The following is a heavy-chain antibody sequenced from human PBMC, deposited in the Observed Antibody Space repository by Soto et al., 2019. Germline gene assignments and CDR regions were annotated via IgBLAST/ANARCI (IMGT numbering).Heavy chain of an antibody. CDR1: GYSFTSYW. CDR3: ARHEEARWLQN. D-gene: IGHD5-12*01. Sequence: GESLKISCKGSGYSFTSYWIGWVRQMPGKGLEWMGIICPGDSDTRYSPSFQGQVTISADKSISTAYLQWSSLKASDTATYYCARHEEARWLQNWGQGTLVTVSS. CDR2: ICPGDSDT. J-gene: IGHJ4*02. V-gene: IGHV5-51*01.